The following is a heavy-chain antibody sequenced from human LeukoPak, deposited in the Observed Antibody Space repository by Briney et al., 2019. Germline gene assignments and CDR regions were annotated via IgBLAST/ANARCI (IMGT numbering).Heavy chain of an antibody. Sequence: GGSLRLSCAASGFTFSSYAMSWVRQAPGKGLEWVLAISGSGGSTYYADSGKGRFTISRDNSKNTLYLQMNSLRAEDTAVYYCAKEEGYDFWSGPLGYWGQGTLVTVSS. CDR2: ISGSGGST. D-gene: IGHD3-3*01. CDR3: AKEEGYDFWSGPLGY. V-gene: IGHV3-23*01. J-gene: IGHJ4*02. CDR1: GFTFSSYA.